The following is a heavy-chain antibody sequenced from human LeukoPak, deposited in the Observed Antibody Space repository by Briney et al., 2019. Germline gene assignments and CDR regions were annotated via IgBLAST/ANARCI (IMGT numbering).Heavy chain of an antibody. D-gene: IGHD1-14*01. CDR1: GGSISSSSYY. V-gene: IGHV4-39*07. J-gene: IGHJ4*02. CDR2: IYYSGST. Sequence: SETLSLTCTVSGGSISSSSYYWGWIRQPPGKGLEWIGSIYYSGSTYYNPSLKSRVTISVDTSKNQFSLKLSSVTAADTAVYYCARESGAIRRAEKKPFDYWGQGTLVTVSS. CDR3: ARESGAIRRAEKKPFDY.